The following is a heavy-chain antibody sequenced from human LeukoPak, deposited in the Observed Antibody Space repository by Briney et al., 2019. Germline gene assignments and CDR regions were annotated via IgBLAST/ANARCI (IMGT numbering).Heavy chain of an antibody. CDR2: INSDGST. V-gene: IGHV3-74*01. CDR3: ARAPSEIGGYYPASFRH. J-gene: IGHJ1*01. D-gene: IGHD3-22*01. CDR1: GFTFSSYW. Sequence: GGSLRLSCAASGFTFSSYWMHWVRQAPGKGLVWVSRINSDGSTNYADSVKGRFTISSDNSKNTLSLQLHSVRAEDTGVYYCARAPSEIGGYYPASFRHWGQGTL.